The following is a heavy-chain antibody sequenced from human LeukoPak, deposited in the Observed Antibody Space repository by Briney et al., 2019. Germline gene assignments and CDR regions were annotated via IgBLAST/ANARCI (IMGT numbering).Heavy chain of an antibody. CDR2: IVVGSGNT. V-gene: IGHV1-58*02. Sequence: PVASVKVSCKASGFTFTSSAMQWVRQARGQRLEWIGWIVVGSGNTNYAQKFQERVTITRDMSTSTAYMELSSLRSEDTAVYYCARLDSGYPLRPFDYWGQGTLVTVSS. CDR1: GFTFTSSA. CDR3: ARLDSGYPLRPFDY. D-gene: IGHD3-22*01. J-gene: IGHJ4*02.